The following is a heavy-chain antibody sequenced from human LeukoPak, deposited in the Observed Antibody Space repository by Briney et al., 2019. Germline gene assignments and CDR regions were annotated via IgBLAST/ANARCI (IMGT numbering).Heavy chain of an antibody. CDR1: GYIFTSYW. V-gene: IGHV5-51*01. Sequence: GESLKISCKGSGYIFTSYWIGWVRQMPGKGLEWMGIIYPGDSDTRYSPSFQGQVTISADKSISTAYLQWSSLKASDTAMYYCARHFTGIVGATAFDYWGQGTLVTVSS. J-gene: IGHJ4*02. CDR3: ARHFTGIVGATAFDY. CDR2: IYPGDSDT. D-gene: IGHD1-26*01.